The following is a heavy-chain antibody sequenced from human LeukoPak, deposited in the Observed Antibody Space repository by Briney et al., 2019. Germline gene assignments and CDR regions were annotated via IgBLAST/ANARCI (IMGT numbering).Heavy chain of an antibody. CDR2: ISSSGSTI. Sequence: PGGSLRLSCAAPGFTFSSYEMNWVRQAPGKGLGWVSYISSSGSTIYYADSVKGRFTISRDNAKNSLYLQMNSLRAEDTAVYYCARDAAYGYDRFDYGGQGTQVTVSS. CDR1: GFTFSSYE. V-gene: IGHV3-48*03. D-gene: IGHD5-18*01. J-gene: IGHJ4*02. CDR3: ARDAAYGYDRFDY.